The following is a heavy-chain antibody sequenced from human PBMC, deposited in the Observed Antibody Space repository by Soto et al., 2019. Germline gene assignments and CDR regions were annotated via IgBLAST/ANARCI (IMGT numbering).Heavy chain of an antibody. Sequence: GGSLILSCAASGFTFSSYAMNWVRKAPGKGLEWVSVISGSGGSTYYADSVKGRFTISRDNSKNTLYLQMNSLRAEDTAVYYCAKRTTGWYFDLWGRGTLVTVSS. V-gene: IGHV3-23*01. CDR1: GFTFSSYA. CDR2: ISGSGGST. J-gene: IGHJ2*01. CDR3: AKRTTGWYFDL.